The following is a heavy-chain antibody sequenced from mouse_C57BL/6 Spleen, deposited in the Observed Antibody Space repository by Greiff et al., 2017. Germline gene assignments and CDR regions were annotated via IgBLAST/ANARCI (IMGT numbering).Heavy chain of an antibody. Sequence: EVQLQESGPELVKPGDSVKISCKASGYSFTGYFMNWVMQSHGKSLEWIGRINPYNGDTFYNQKFKGKATFTVDKTSSTAHMELRSLTAEDSAVYYCARDGYDAMGAMDYWGQGTSVTVSS. CDR3: ARDGYDAMGAMDY. CDR2: INPYNGDT. V-gene: IGHV1-20*01. CDR1: GYSFTGYF. D-gene: IGHD2-2*01. J-gene: IGHJ4*01.